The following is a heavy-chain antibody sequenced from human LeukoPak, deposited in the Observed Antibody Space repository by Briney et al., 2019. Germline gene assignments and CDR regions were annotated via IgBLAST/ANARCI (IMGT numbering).Heavy chain of an antibody. D-gene: IGHD2-2*02. J-gene: IGHJ6*02. CDR1: GFTFSDYY. CDR2: ISSSGSTI. CDR3: ARDLPVVVPAAILSLYPYYYYGMDV. Sequence: PGGSLRLSCAASGFTFSDYYMSWIRQAPGKGLEWVSYISSSGSTIYYADSVKGRFTISRDNAKNSLYLQMNSLRAEDTAVYYCARDLPVVVPAAILSLYPYYYYGMDVWGQGTTVTVSS. V-gene: IGHV3-11*01.